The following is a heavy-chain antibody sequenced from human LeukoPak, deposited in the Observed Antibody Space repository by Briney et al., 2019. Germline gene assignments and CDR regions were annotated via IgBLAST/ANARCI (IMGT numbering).Heavy chain of an antibody. Sequence: GASVKVTCKASAYTFTGYYMHWVRQAPGQGLEWMGWINPNSGGTNYAQKVQGRVTMTRDMSISTAYMELSRLRSDDTAVYYCARDRSRVAVAGLGAYWGQGTLVTVSS. D-gene: IGHD6-19*01. CDR1: AYTFTGYY. CDR2: INPNSGGT. J-gene: IGHJ4*02. V-gene: IGHV1-2*02. CDR3: ARDRSRVAVAGLGAY.